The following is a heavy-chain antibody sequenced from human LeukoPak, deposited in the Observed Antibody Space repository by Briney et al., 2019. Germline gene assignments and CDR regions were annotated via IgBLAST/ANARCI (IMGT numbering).Heavy chain of an antibody. CDR3: ARHTGLISFGI. Sequence: GSLRLSCTASGGSISSYYWSWIRQPAGKGLEWIGRIYTSGSTNYNPSLKSRVTMSVDTSKNQFSLKLTSVTAADTAVYYCARHTGLISFGIWGQGTMVTVSS. D-gene: IGHD2-21*01. CDR2: IYTSGST. CDR1: GGSISSYY. V-gene: IGHV4-4*07. J-gene: IGHJ3*02.